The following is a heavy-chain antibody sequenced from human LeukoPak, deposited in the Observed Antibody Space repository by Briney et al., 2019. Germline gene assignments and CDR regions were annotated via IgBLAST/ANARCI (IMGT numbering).Heavy chain of an antibody. D-gene: IGHD2/OR15-2a*01. V-gene: IGHV4-39*07. Sequence: SETLSLTCTVSGGSISSSSYYWSWIRQPPGKGLEWIGEINHSGSTNYNPSLKSRVTISVDTSKNQFSLKLSSVTAADTAVYYCARDLEALSTQYPSDYWGQGTLVTVSS. CDR3: ARDLEALSTQYPSDY. J-gene: IGHJ4*02. CDR2: INHSGST. CDR1: GGSISSSSYY.